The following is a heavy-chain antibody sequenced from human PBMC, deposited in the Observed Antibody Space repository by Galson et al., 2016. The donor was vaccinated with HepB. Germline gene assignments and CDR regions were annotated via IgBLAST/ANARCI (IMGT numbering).Heavy chain of an antibody. CDR1: GFNFGDSW. D-gene: IGHD7-27*01. CDR2: IRTDGNVQ. Sequence: SLRLSCAASGFNFGDSWMKWVRQAPGKGLEWVAHIRTDGNVQQYVDSVKGRFTISRDNANNSLFMQMNSLTVEDTAVYYCATAIWGPRVWGQGTLVTVSS. J-gene: IGHJ4*02. V-gene: IGHV3-7*01. CDR3: ATAIWGPRV.